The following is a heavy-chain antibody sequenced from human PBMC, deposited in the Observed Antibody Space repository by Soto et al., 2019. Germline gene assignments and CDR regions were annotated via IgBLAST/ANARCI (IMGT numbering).Heavy chain of an antibody. CDR3: ARVGRGAWVSSWHFYGMDV. Sequence: QVQLVQSGAEVKKPGSSVKVSCKASGGTFSSYAISWVRQAPGQGLEWMGGIIPIFGTANYAQKFQGRVTITADESTSTAYMELSSVRSEDTAVYYCARVGRGAWVSSWHFYGMDVWGQGTTVTVSS. D-gene: IGHD6-13*01. J-gene: IGHJ6*02. CDR1: GGTFSSYA. V-gene: IGHV1-69*01. CDR2: IIPIFGTA.